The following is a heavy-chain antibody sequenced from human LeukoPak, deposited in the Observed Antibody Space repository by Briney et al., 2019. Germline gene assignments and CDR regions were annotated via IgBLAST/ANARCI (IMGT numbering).Heavy chain of an antibody. CDR1: GFTFTSSA. V-gene: IGHV1-58*01. Sequence: SVKVSCKASGFTFTSSAVQWVRQARGQRLEWIGWIVVGSGNTNYAQKFQERVTITRDMSTSTAYMELSSLRSEDTAVYYCAADREHDSCGYYPPLFDYWGQGTLVTVSS. J-gene: IGHJ4*02. CDR3: AADREHDSCGYYPPLFDY. CDR2: IVVGSGNT. D-gene: IGHD3-22*01.